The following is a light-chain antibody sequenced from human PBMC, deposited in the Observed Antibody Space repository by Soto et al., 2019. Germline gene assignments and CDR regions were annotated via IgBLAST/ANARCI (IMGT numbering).Light chain of an antibody. CDR2: GAS. V-gene: IGKV3-20*01. Sequence: EIVLTQSPGTLSLSPGDRATLSCRASQGVSANLAWYQQKPGQAPRLLIYGASTRTTGIPERFSGSGSGTDFTLTISRLEPEDFAVYYCQQYSSSPRTFGQGTKVDI. CDR3: QQYSSSPRT. CDR1: QGVSAN. J-gene: IGKJ1*01.